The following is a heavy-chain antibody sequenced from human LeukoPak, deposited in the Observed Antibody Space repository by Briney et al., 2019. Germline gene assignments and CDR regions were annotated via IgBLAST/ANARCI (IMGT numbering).Heavy chain of an antibody. CDR3: ARGFLKLYFDF. J-gene: IGHJ4*02. Sequence: PETLSLTCTISGGSISTYYWTWIRQPAGKGLEWIGRISSSGGTDYNPSLQSRVTMSVDSSKNQFSLQLNSVTPEDTAVYYCARGFLKLYFDFWGQGTLVTVSS. D-gene: IGHD5-24*01. CDR2: ISSSGGT. V-gene: IGHV4-4*07. CDR1: GGSISTYY.